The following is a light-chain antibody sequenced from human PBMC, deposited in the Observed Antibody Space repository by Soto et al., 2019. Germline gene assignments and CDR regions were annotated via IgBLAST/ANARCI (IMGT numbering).Light chain of an antibody. CDR3: QLADSSGTYQV. J-gene: IGLJ2*01. Sequence: SYELTQPPSVSVSPGQTARITCSGDALPKQYAYWYQQKPGQAPVLVIYKDSERPSGIPERFSGSSSGTTVTLTISGVQAEDEADYYCQLADSSGTYQVFGGGTKLTVL. CDR2: KDS. CDR1: ALPKQY. V-gene: IGLV3-25*03.